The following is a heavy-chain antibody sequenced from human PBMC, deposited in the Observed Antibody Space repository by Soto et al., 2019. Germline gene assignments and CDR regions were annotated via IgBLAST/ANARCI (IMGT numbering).Heavy chain of an antibody. Sequence: KVSCKAAGGTFSTSTFTWVRQMPGKGLEWMGIIYPGDSDTRYSPSFQGQVTISADKSISTAHLQWSSLKASDTAMYYCARTESGYSYGFADVWGQGTTVTVSS. CDR1: GGTFSTST. D-gene: IGHD5-18*01. CDR2: IYPGDSDT. CDR3: ARTESGYSYGFADV. V-gene: IGHV5-51*01. J-gene: IGHJ6*02.